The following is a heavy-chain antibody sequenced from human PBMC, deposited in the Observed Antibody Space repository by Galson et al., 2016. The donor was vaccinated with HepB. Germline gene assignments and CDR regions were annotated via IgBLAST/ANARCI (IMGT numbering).Heavy chain of an antibody. CDR2: INTDNGDT. Sequence: SVKVSCKASGNTVITYAMHWVRQAPGQRLEWVGWINTDNGDTDYSQKFQGRVTITRDTGASTGYMELSSLRSEDTAVYYCAYGGNYFLEVWGQGTSVTVSS. J-gene: IGHJ6*02. V-gene: IGHV1-3*04. CDR1: GNTVITYA. D-gene: IGHD2/OR15-2a*01. CDR3: AYGGNYFLEV.